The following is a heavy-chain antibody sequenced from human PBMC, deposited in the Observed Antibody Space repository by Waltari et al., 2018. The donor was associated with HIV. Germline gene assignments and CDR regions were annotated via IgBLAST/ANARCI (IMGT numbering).Heavy chain of an antibody. CDR3: ARGPGYYFDS. V-gene: IGHV4-39*02. CDR1: GGSVSSSVYY. J-gene: IGHJ4*02. CDR2: IYYSENT. Sequence: QLQLQESGPGLVKPSETLSLTCTVSGGSVSSSVYYWGWIRKPPGKGLEWIGNIYYSENTYSSPSLKSRVTISVDTSKNHFSLRVTAVTAADTAVYYCARGPGYYFDSWGQGTLVTVSS. D-gene: IGHD3-10*01.